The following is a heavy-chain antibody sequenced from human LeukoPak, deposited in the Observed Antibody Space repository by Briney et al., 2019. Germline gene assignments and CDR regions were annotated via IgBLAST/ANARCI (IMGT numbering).Heavy chain of an antibody. D-gene: IGHD6-19*01. J-gene: IGHJ4*02. CDR2: TYYRSKWYN. V-gene: IGHV6-1*01. CDR1: GDSVFSNSAA. CDR3: ARGGYSSGWSVDLNY. Sequence: SQTLSLTCAISGDSVFSNSAAWNWIRQSPSRGLEWLGRTYYRSKWYNDYAVSVKSRITINPDTSKNQFSLQLNSVTPEDTAVYYCARGGYSSGWSVDLNYWGQGTLVTVSS.